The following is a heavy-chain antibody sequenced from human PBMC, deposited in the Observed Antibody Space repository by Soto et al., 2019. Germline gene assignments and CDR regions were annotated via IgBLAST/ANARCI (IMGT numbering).Heavy chain of an antibody. CDR1: GDTFGKSV. CDR3: ARGQFDDFWSGYDLDY. D-gene: IGHD3-3*01. CDR2: IIPIFGAT. V-gene: IGHV1-69*01. Sequence: QVPLVQSGAEMKTPGSSVRVSCKASGDTFGKSVISWVRQAPGQGLEWMGGIIPIFGATHYAQKFQGRDTITADEFTTTAYMGLSSLQSEDTAVYYCARGQFDDFWSGYDLDYWGQGTLVTVSS. J-gene: IGHJ4*02.